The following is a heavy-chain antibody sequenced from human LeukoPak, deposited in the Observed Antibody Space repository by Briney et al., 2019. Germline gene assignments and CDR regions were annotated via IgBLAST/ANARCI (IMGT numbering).Heavy chain of an antibody. D-gene: IGHD5-12*01. CDR1: GGSISGSSYY. Sequence: SETLSLTCTVSGGSISGSSYYWGWIRQPPGKELEWIGSMYYSGNTYYNPSLKSRVTISVDTSKNQFSLKLSSVTAADTAVYYCARGYSGYSVAYWGQGTLVTVSS. CDR3: ARGYSGYSVAY. J-gene: IGHJ4*02. CDR2: MYYSGNT. V-gene: IGHV4-39*01.